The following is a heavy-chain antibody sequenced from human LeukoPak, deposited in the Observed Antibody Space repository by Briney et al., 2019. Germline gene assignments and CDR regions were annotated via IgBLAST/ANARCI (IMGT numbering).Heavy chain of an antibody. CDR1: GGSISSYY. V-gene: IGHV4-4*07. CDR2: IYTSGST. J-gene: IGHJ6*03. CDR3: ARTYYDFWSGYAYYYYYMDV. D-gene: IGHD3-3*01. Sequence: SETLSLTCTVSGGSISSYYWSWIRQPAGKGLEWIGRIYTSGSTNYNPSLKSRVTISVDTSKNQISLKLSSVTAADTAVYYCARTYYDFWSGYAYYYYYMDVWGKGTTVTVSS.